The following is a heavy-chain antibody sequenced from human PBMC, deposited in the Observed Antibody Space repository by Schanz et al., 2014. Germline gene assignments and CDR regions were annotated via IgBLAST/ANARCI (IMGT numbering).Heavy chain of an antibody. J-gene: IGHJ6*02. CDR2: MNPDSGNT. Sequence: QVQLVQSGAEVKKPGASVQVSCKASGYTFTSYGISWVRQAPGQGLEWMGWMNPDSGNTGYAQKFQGRVTITADKSTSTASMELSSLRSEDTAVYYCARGPSQGYSYGHNIGAYYYGMDVWGQGTTVTVSS. CDR1: GYTFTSYG. V-gene: IGHV1-18*01. D-gene: IGHD5-18*01. CDR3: ARGPSQGYSYGHNIGAYYYGMDV.